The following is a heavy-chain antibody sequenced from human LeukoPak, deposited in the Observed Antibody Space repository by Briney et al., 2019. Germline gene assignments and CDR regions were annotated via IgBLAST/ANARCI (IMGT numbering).Heavy chain of an antibody. Sequence: GGSLRLSCAASGFTFSSYTMHWGRQAPGKGLEWGAVISYDGSNKYYADSVKGRFTISRDNSKNTLYLQMNSLRAEDTAVYYCARASNYDSSGYYYPLFDYWGQGTLVTVSS. V-gene: IGHV3-30*04. D-gene: IGHD3-22*01. CDR1: GFTFSSYT. J-gene: IGHJ4*02. CDR3: ARASNYDSSGYYYPLFDY. CDR2: ISYDGSNK.